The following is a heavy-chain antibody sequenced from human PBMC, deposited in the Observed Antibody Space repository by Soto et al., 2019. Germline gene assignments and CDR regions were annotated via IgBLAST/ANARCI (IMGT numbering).Heavy chain of an antibody. CDR3: ARGRYGDY. V-gene: IGHV1-18*01. D-gene: IGHD1-1*01. J-gene: IGHJ4*02. CDR2: ISAQNGNT. CDR1: GYAFTTYG. Sequence: QVHLVQSGAEVKKPGAPVKVSCKVPGYAFTTYGTTWVRRAPGQGLEWMGWISAQNGNTNYAQKLQGRVTVTRDTSTSTAYMELRSLRSDDTAVYYCARGRYGDYWGQGALVTVSS.